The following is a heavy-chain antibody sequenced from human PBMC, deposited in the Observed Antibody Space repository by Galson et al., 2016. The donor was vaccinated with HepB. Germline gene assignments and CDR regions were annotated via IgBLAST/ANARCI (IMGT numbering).Heavy chain of an antibody. D-gene: IGHD3-22*01. Sequence: SETLSLTCTVSGGSISRYFWSWIRQPPGKGLEWIGYVYYDGGTNYNPSLKSRVTISVDVSKNQFSLKLTSVTAADTAVYYCAGSHEYSSSKGWFDPRGQGTLVTVSS. CDR3: AGSHEYSSSKGWFDP. V-gene: IGHV4-59*01. J-gene: IGHJ5*02. CDR1: GGSISRYF. CDR2: VYYDGGT.